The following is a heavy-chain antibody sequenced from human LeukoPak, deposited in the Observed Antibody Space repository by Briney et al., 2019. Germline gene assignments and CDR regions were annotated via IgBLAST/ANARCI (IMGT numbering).Heavy chain of an antibody. CDR1: GFTFDDHG. CDR3: ARGAGSSWYFYFDY. J-gene: IGHJ4*02. D-gene: IGHD6-13*01. V-gene: IGHV3-20*01. CDR2: IKWDGGST. Sequence: PGGSLRLSCAASGFTFDDHGMSWVRQVPGKGLEWVSGIKWDGGSTVYADSVKGRFTISRDNAKNSLYLQMNSLRVEDTAVYHCARGAGSSWYFYFDYWGQGTLVTVSS.